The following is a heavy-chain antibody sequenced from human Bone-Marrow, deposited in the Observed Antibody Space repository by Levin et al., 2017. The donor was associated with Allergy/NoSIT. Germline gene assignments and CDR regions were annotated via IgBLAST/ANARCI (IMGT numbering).Heavy chain of an antibody. J-gene: IGHJ4*02. V-gene: IGHV3-15*01. CDR1: GFVFSDAW. Sequence: GESLKISCVVSGFVFSDAWMNWVRQVPGKGLEWVGRIKSKADDGTTEYAAPVKGRFTVSREDSKNTLYLQMDSLKIEDTGVYYCSTNVFYDYSNTYWGSYWGQGTLVTVSS. D-gene: IGHD3-3*01. CDR2: IKSKADDGTT. CDR3: STNVFYDYSNTYWGSY.